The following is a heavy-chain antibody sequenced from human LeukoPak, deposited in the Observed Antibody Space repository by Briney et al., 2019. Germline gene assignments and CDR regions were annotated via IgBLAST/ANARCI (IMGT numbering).Heavy chain of an antibody. CDR3: AKDQEMATIRGYFDY. J-gene: IGHJ4*02. CDR2: ISYDGSNK. CDR1: GFTFSSYG. V-gene: IGHV3-30*18. Sequence: GGSLRLSCAASGFTFSSYGMHWVRQAPGKGLEWVAVISYDGSNKYYADSVKGRFTISRDNSKNTLYLQMNSLRAEDTAVYYCAKDQEMATIRGYFDYWGQGTLVTVSS. D-gene: IGHD5-24*01.